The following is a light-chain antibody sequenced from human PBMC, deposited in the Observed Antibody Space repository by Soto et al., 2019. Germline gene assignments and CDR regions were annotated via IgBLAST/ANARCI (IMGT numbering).Light chain of an antibody. V-gene: IGLV1-40*01. CDR2: GNR. CDR3: QSYDSSLRAVV. Sequence: QSVLTQPPSMSGAPGQRVIISCTGSSSNIGAGYDVHWYQQLPGTAPKLLIYGNRYRPSGVPDRFSGSKSATSASLAITGLQADDEADYYCQSYDSSLRAVVFGGGTKLTVL. CDR1: SSNIGAGYD. J-gene: IGLJ2*01.